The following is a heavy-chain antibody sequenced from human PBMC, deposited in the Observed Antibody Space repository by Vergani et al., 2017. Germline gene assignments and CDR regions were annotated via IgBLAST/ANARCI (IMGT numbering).Heavy chain of an antibody. CDR2: ISSSSSYI. Sequence: VQLVESGGGVVQPGRSLRLSCAASGFTFSSYSMNWVRQAPGKGLEWVSSISSSSSYIYYADSVKGRFTISRDNAKNSLYLQMNSLRAEDTAVYYCARGGDWNGYNWFDPWGQGTLVTVSS. V-gene: IGHV3-21*01. CDR1: GFTFSSYS. CDR3: ARGGDWNGYNWFDP. D-gene: IGHD1-1*01. J-gene: IGHJ5*02.